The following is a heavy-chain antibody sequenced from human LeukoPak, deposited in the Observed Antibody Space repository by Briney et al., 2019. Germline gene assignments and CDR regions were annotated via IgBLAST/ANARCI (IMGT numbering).Heavy chain of an antibody. V-gene: IGHV4-39*01. D-gene: IGHD2-21*02. CDR3: ARHTPESIVVVTWYLDY. CDR2: IYYSGST. CDR1: GGSISSYY. Sequence: PSETLSLTCTVSGGSISSYYWGWIRQPPGKGLEWIGSIYYSGSTYYNPSLKSRVTISVDTSKNQFSLKLSSVTAADTAVYYCARHTPESIVVVTWYLDYWGQGTLVTVSS. J-gene: IGHJ4*02.